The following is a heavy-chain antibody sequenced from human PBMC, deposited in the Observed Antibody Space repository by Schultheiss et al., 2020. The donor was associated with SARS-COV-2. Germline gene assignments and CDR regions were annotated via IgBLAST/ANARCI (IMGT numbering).Heavy chain of an antibody. J-gene: IGHJ4*02. CDR1: GFNFDTHG. V-gene: IGHV3-30*19. CDR2: ISFDGSNQ. CDR3: ARVGGGYCSGGSCYSIY. D-gene: IGHD2-15*01. Sequence: GESLKISCVTSGFNFDTHGMHWVRQAPGKGLEWLSLISFDGSNQYYANSVKGRFSISRDNSKNTLYLQMNSLRPEDTALYYCARVGGGYCSGGSCYSIYWGRGTLVTVAS.